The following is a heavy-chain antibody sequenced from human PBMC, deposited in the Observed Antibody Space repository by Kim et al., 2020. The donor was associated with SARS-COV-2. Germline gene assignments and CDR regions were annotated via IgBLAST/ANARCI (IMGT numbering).Heavy chain of an antibody. Sequence: GGSLRLSCAASGFTVSADHMSWVRQAPGKGLEWVSLRFSDSRTFYADSVKGRFTISRDDSRNTGYLEMNSLRPEDTAAYYCARHDWFDPLGPRYPGHRLL. V-gene: IGHV3-53*01. CDR2: RFSDSRT. J-gene: IGHJ5*02. CDR3: ARHDWFDP. CDR1: GFTVSADH.